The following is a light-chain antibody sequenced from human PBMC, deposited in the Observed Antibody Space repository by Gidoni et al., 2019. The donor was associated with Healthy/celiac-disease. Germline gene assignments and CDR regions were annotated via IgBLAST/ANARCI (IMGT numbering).Light chain of an antibody. Sequence: DIQMTQSPSSLSASVGDRVTITCRASQSISSYLNWYQQKPGKAPKLLIYAASSLPSGIPSRFSGSGSGTDFTLTISSLQPEDFATYYCQQSYSTHGTFGQGTKVEIK. J-gene: IGKJ1*01. CDR1: QSISSY. V-gene: IGKV1-39*01. CDR2: AAS. CDR3: QQSYSTHGT.